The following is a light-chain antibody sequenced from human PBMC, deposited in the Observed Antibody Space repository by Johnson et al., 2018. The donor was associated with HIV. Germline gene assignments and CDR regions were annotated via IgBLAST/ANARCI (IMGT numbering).Light chain of an antibody. CDR2: DNN. CDR3: GTWDSSLSTFYV. CDR1: SSNIGNNY. V-gene: IGLV1-51*01. Sequence: QSVLTQPPSVSAAPRQKVTIYCSGSSSNIGNNYVSWYQQLPGTAPKLLIYDNNKRPSGIPDRFSGSKSGTSATLGITGLQTGDEADYYCGTWDSSLSTFYVFGTGTKVTVL. J-gene: IGLJ1*01.